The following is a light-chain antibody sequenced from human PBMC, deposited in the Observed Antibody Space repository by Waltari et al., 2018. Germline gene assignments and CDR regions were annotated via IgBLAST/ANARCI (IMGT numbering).Light chain of an antibody. CDR2: RNK. Sequence: QSVLTQPPSPSGTPGQRVTISCSASSTDLVPKNVYLYQQLPGTAPKRLIYRNKQRPSGVPDRFSGSKSGTSASLAIGGLRSEDEAYYYCAAWDNSLSRVIFGGGTKLSVL. J-gene: IGLJ2*01. CDR1: STDLVPKN. CDR3: AAWDNSLSRVI. V-gene: IGLV1-47*01.